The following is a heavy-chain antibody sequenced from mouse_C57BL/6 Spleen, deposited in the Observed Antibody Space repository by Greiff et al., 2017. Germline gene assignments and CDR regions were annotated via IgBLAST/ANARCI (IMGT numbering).Heavy chain of an antibody. CDR2: ISSGSSTI. Sequence: EVQLVESGGGLVKPGGSLKLSCAASGFTFSDYGMHWVRQAPEKGLEWVAYISSGSSTIYYADTAKGRFTISRDNAKNTLFLQMTSLRSEDTAMYYCAREYYGSSPYFDYWGQGTTLTVSS. V-gene: IGHV5-17*01. CDR3: AREYYGSSPYFDY. J-gene: IGHJ2*01. CDR1: GFTFSDYG. D-gene: IGHD1-1*01.